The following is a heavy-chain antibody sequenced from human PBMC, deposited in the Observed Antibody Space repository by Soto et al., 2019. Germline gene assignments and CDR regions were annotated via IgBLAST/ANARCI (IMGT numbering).Heavy chain of an antibody. Sequence: SVKVSCKASGGTFSSYAISWVRHAPGQGLEWMGGIIPIFGTANYAQKFQGRVTITADKSTSTAYMELSSLRSEDTAVYYCASVLSHYYYGMDVWGQGTTVTVSS. J-gene: IGHJ6*02. V-gene: IGHV1-69*06. CDR2: IIPIFGTA. CDR3: ASVLSHYYYGMDV. CDR1: GGTFSSYA.